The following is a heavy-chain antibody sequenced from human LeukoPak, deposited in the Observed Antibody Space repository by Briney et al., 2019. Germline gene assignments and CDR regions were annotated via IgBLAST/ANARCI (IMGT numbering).Heavy chain of an antibody. CDR3: ARAWSGYDVHFDY. CDR1: GGSISSYY. V-gene: IGHV4-59*01. CDR2: IYYSGST. D-gene: IGHD5-12*01. Sequence: SETLSLTCTVSGGSISSYYWSWIRQPPGKGLEWIGYIYYSGSTNYNPSLKSRVTISVDTSKNQFSLKLSSVTAADTAVYYCARAWSGYDVHFDYWGQGTLVTVSS. J-gene: IGHJ4*02.